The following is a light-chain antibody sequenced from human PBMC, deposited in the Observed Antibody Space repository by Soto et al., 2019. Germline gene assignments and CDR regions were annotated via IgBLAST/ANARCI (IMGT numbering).Light chain of an antibody. CDR3: ATWDDSLNGCV. CDR2: SNN. J-gene: IGLJ1*01. CDR1: SSNIGSNV. Sequence: QSVLTQPPSASGTPGQRVTISCSGSSSNIGSNVVNWFQQLPGTAPKLRIYSNNQRPSGVLDRFSGSKSGTAASLAISGLQSEDEADYYGATWDDSLNGCVFGTGTKVTAL. V-gene: IGLV1-44*01.